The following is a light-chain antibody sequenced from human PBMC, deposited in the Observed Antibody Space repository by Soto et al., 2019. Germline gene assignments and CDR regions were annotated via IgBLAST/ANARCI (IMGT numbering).Light chain of an antibody. CDR1: TTDVDGYDY. CDR3: TSYPGSAPFYV. Sequence: QSVLTQPASVSGSPGQSITISCTGATTDVDGYDYVSWYQQHPGQAPKLMIFDVNNRPSGVSGRFSGSKSGDTASLTISGLQAEDDGDYYCTSYPGSAPFYVFGSGTKVTVL. V-gene: IGLV2-14*03. CDR2: DVN. J-gene: IGLJ1*01.